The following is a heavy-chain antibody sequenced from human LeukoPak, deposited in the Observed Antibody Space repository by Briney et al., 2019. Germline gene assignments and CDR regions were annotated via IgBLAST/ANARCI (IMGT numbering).Heavy chain of an antibody. CDR2: ISYDGSNK. V-gene: IGHV3-30*04. Sequence: GGSLRLSCAASGFTFSSYAMHWVRQAPGKGLEWVAVISYDGSNKYYADSVKGRFTISRDNSKNTLYLQMNSLRAEDTAVYYCAGDLDYDYVWGSPLYWGQGTLVTVSS. CDR1: GFTFSSYA. CDR3: AGDLDYDYVWGSPLY. J-gene: IGHJ4*02. D-gene: IGHD3-16*01.